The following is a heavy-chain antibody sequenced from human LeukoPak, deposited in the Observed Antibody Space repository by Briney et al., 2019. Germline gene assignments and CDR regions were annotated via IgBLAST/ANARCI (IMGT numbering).Heavy chain of an antibody. J-gene: IGHJ4*02. V-gene: IGHV4-39*01. CDR1: GGSISSSSYY. CDR3: ASRGYSYGCLFDY. CDR2: IYYSGGT. D-gene: IGHD5-18*01. Sequence: PSETLSLTCTVSGGSISSSSYYWGWIRQPPGKGLEWIGSIYYSGGTYYNPSLKSRVTISVDTSKNQFSLKLSSVTAADTAVYYCASRGYSYGCLFDYWGQGTLVTVSS.